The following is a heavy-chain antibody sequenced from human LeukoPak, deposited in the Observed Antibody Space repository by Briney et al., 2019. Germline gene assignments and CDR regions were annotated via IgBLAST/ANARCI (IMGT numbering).Heavy chain of an antibody. CDR1: GFTFSSYS. D-gene: IGHD3-22*01. J-gene: IGHJ6*02. CDR2: ISSSSSYI. V-gene: IGHV3-21*01. CDR3: ARDDSEDSSGYYYSMDV. Sequence: GGSLRLSCAASGFTFSSYSMNWVRQAPGKGLEWVSSISSSSSYIYYADSVKGRFTISRDNAKNSLYLQMNSLRAEDTAVYYCARDDSEDSSGYYYSMDVWGQGTTVTVSS.